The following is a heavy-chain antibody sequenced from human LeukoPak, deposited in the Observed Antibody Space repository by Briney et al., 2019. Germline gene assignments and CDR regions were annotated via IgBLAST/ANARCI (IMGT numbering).Heavy chain of an antibody. V-gene: IGHV1-69*01. CDR1: GGTFSSYA. J-gene: IGHJ4*02. CDR3: ARALPPLRGYCSGGSCYLPLDY. Sequence: SVKVSCKASGGTFSSYAISWVRQAPGQGLEWMGGIIPIFGTANYAQKFQGRVTITADESTSTAYMELSSLRSEDTAVYYCARALPPLRGYCSGGSCYLPLDYWGQGTLVTVSS. CDR2: IIPIFGTA. D-gene: IGHD2-15*01.